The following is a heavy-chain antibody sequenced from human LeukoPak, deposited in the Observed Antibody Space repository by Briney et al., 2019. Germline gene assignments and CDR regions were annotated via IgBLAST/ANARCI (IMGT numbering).Heavy chain of an antibody. D-gene: IGHD3-22*01. J-gene: IGHJ3*02. CDR1: GFTFRDYT. V-gene: IGHV3-53*01. Sequence: GGSLRLSCAASGFTFRDYTMNWVRQAPGKGLEWVSVTYTGGNSYYAGSVKGRFIISRDISKNTLYLQMNSLRAEDSALYYCARGGRGSAAVVAPRSFDIWGQGTMVTVSS. CDR3: ARGGRGSAAVVAPRSFDI. CDR2: TYTGGNS.